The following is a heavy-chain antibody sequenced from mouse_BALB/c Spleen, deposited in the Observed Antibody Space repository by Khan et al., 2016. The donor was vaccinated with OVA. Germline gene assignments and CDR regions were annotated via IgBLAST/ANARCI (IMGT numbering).Heavy chain of an antibody. CDR3: TRSNYYGNRLYAMDY. J-gene: IGHJ4*01. CDR1: GYTFTSYW. D-gene: IGHD1-1*01. Sequence: DLVKPGASVKLSCKASGYTFTSYWLNWIKQRPGQGLEWIGRVSPGSGSPYYNEMFKGKATVTVDKSASTAYIQLNSLSSEDSAVYFGTRSNYYGNRLYAMDYWGQGTSFTVSS. V-gene: IGHV1S41*01. CDR2: VSPGSGSP.